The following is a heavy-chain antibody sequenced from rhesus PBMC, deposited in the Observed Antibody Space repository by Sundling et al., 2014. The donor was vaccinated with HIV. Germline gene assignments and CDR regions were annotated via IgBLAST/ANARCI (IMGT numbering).Heavy chain of an antibody. D-gene: IGHD4-29*01. CDR3: ARLHGSNPFDY. CDR2: IYSSGGST. J-gene: IGHJ4*01. CDR1: GGSISDFYY. V-gene: IGHV4-106*01. Sequence: QVQLQESGPGLVKPSETLSLTCAVSGGSISDFYYWTWIRRPPGKGLEWIGHIYSSGGSTYYNPSLKTRVTISTDTSKNQFSLKLSSVTAADTAVYYCARLHGSNPFDYWGQGVLVSVSS.